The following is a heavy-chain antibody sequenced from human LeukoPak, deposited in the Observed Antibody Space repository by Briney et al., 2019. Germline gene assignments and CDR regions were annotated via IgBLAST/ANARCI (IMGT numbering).Heavy chain of an antibody. CDR1: GFTFSLYW. V-gene: IGHV3-7*03. D-gene: IGHD3-9*01. CDR2: IKQDGSEE. CDR3: AGGTGFIIKD. Sequence: PGGSLRLSCVASGFTFSLYWMNWVRRAPGKGLEWVANIKQDGSEENYVDSVKGRFTISRDNAKNSLYLQMNNLRVEDTAMYYCAGGTGFIIKDWGQGTLVTVSS. J-gene: IGHJ4*02.